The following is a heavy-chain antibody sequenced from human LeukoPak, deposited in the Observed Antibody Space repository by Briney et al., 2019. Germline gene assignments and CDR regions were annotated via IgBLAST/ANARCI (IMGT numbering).Heavy chain of an antibody. Sequence: GGSLRLSCAASGFAFSSYAMSWVRQAPGKGLEWVSAISGSGGSTYYADSVKGRFTISRDNSKNTLYLQMNSLRAEDTAVYYCAKGYGSYFLGAFDYWGQGTLVTVSS. J-gene: IGHJ4*02. CDR2: ISGSGGST. V-gene: IGHV3-23*01. D-gene: IGHD1-26*01. CDR1: GFAFSSYA. CDR3: AKGYGSYFLGAFDY.